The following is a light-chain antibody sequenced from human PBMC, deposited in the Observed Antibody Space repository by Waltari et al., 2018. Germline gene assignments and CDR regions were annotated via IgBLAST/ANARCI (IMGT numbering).Light chain of an antibody. V-gene: IGLV2-14*01. Sequence: QSALTQPASVSGSPGQSITISCTGTSSDVGGYNSVSWYQQHPGKAPQLIIYEVSNRPSGFSNRFSGSKSGNTASLTISGLQADDEADYYCSSYTSSSTLVFGTGTKVTVL. CDR2: EVS. J-gene: IGLJ1*01. CDR3: SSYTSSSTLV. CDR1: SSDVGGYNS.